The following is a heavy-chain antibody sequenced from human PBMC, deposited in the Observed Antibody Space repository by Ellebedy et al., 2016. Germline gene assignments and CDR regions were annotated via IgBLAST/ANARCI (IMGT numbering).Heavy chain of an antibody. D-gene: IGHD1-26*01. Sequence: SETLSLTCTVSGGSISSYYWSWIRQPPGKGLEWIGYIYYSGSTYYNPSLKSRVTISVDTSKNQFSLKLSSVTAADTAVYYCAREMGGGSYQGWSFDYWGQGTLVTVSS. CDR3: AREMGGGSYQGWSFDY. CDR1: GGSISSYY. J-gene: IGHJ4*02. CDR2: IYYSGST. V-gene: IGHV4-59*12.